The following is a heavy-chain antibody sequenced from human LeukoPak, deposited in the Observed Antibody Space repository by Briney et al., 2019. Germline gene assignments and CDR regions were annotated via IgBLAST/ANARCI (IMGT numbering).Heavy chain of an antibody. CDR1: GGSINSYY. Sequence: SETLSLTCTASGGSINSYYWSWIRQPPGKGLEWIGYIYYTGSTNYNPSLKSRVTISGDTSKNQFSLKLSSVTAADTAVYYCARNLPPPGRYFDYWGQGTLVTVSS. CDR3: ARNLPPPGRYFDY. CDR2: IYYTGST. V-gene: IGHV4-59*01. J-gene: IGHJ4*02.